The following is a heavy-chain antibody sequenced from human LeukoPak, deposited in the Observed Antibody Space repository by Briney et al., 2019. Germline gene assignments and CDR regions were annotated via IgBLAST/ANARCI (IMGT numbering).Heavy chain of an antibody. Sequence: GGSLRLSCAASGFTSSRYKMNWVRQAPGKGLEWVSSISRTGNYIYYADSVKGRFTISGDNAQNSLFLQMNSLRVEDTAVYYCARVLETDCSGGSCYSGLDYWGQGTLVTVSS. CDR2: ISRTGNYI. CDR3: ARVLETDCSGGSCYSGLDY. J-gene: IGHJ4*02. CDR1: GFTSSRYK. D-gene: IGHD2-15*01. V-gene: IGHV3-21*01.